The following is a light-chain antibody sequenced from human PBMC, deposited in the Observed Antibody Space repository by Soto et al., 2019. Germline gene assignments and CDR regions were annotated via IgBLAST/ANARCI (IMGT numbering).Light chain of an antibody. CDR1: NIGNKS. CDR2: DDS. CDR3: QVRDSRNDHLV. J-gene: IGLJ3*02. Sequence: SYVVTQPPSVSVAPGQTAKITCGGVNIGNKSVHWYQQRPGQAPVVVVYDDSDRPSGIPERFSGSNSGNTATLTINRVEAGDEADYYCQVRDSRNDHLVFGGGTKVTVL. V-gene: IGLV3-21*02.